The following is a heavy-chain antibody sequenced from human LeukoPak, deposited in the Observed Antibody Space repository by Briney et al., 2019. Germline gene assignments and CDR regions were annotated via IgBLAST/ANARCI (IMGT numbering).Heavy chain of an antibody. CDR2: MSWNSGSI. CDR3: AQDRYYYGSGSYFWYFDL. Sequence: PGGSLRLSCAASGFTFDDYAMHWVRQAPGKGLEWVSGMSWNSGSIGYADSVKGRFTISRDNAKNSLYLQMNSLRAEDTALYYCAQDRYYYGSGSYFWYFDLWGRGTLVTVSS. V-gene: IGHV3-9*01. CDR1: GFTFDDYA. D-gene: IGHD3-10*01. J-gene: IGHJ2*01.